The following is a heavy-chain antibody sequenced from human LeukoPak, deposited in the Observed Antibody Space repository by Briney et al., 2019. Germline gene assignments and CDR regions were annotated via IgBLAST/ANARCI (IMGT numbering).Heavy chain of an antibody. V-gene: IGHV3-11*03. CDR1: GFTFSDYY. D-gene: IGHD6-13*01. Sequence: GSLRLSCAASGFTFSDYYMSWIRQAPGKGLEWVSCISSSSSYTNYADSVKGRFTISRDNAKNSLYLQMNSLRAEDTAVYYCARNAAAGTSLDDYWGQGTLVTVSS. CDR3: ARNAAAGTSLDDY. CDR2: ISSSSSYT. J-gene: IGHJ4*02.